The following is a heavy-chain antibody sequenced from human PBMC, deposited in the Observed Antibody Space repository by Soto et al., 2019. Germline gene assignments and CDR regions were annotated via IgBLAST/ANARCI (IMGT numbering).Heavy chain of an antibody. CDR1: EFAVSSNY. CDR3: AGSGSYLAVDI. Sequence: EVQLVESGGGLVQPGGSLRLSCAASEFAVSSNYMNWVRQAPGKGLEWVSIIYSSGATYYTDSVKGRFTISRDNSKNTLYLHMNSLSAEDTAVYYCAGSGSYLAVDIWGQGTMVTVSS. V-gene: IGHV3-66*01. J-gene: IGHJ3*02. CDR2: IYSSGAT. D-gene: IGHD1-26*01.